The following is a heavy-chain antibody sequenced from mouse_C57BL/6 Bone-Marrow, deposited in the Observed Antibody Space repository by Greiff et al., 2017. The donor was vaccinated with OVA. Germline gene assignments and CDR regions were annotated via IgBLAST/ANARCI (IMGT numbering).Heavy chain of an antibody. Sequence: QVQLKQPGAELVKPGASVKMSCKASGYTFTSYWITWVKQRPGQGLEWIGDIYPGSGSTNYNEKFKSKATLTVDTSSSTAYMQLSSLTSEDSAVYYCARAALRISDYAMDYWGQGTSVTVSS. CDR1: GYTFTSYW. J-gene: IGHJ4*01. D-gene: IGHD3-1*01. V-gene: IGHV1-55*01. CDR3: ARAALRISDYAMDY. CDR2: IYPGSGST.